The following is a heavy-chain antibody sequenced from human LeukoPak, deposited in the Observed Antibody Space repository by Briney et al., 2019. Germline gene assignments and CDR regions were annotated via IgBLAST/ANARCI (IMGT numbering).Heavy chain of an antibody. D-gene: IGHD3-10*01. CDR1: GFTFSDYY. CDR3: AKGWFGESPDY. Sequence: GGSLRLSYAASGFTFSDYYMSWIRQAPGKGLEWVSYISSSGSTIYYADSVKGRFTISRDNAKNSLYLQMNSLRAEDTALYYCAKGWFGESPDYWGQGTLVTVSS. CDR2: ISSSGSTI. V-gene: IGHV3-11*01. J-gene: IGHJ4*02.